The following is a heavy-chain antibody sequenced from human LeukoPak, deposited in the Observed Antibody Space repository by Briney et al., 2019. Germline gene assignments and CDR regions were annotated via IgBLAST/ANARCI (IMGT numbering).Heavy chain of an antibody. J-gene: IGHJ4*02. CDR2: ISGSGGST. CDR1: GFTFSSYA. V-gene: IGHV3-23*01. D-gene: IGHD1-26*01. Sequence: GGSLRLAWAASGFTFSSYAMSWVRQAPGKGLGWVSAISGSGGSTYYADSVKGRFTISRGNSKNTLYLQMNSLRAEDTAVYYCAKSPRIVGAIPHDCWGQGTLVTVSS. CDR3: AKSPRIVGAIPHDC.